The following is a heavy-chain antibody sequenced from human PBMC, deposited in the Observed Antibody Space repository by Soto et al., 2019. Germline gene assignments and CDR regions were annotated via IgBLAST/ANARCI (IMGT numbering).Heavy chain of an antibody. CDR1: GGSISSYY. D-gene: IGHD3-10*01. V-gene: IGHV4-59*01. Sequence: PSETLSLTCTVSGGSISSYYWSWIRQPPGKGLEWIGYIYYSGSTNYNPSLKSRVTISVDTSKNQFSLKLSSVTAADTAVYYCAREDSYYYGSGSAAFDYWGQGTLVTVSS. J-gene: IGHJ4*02. CDR3: AREDSYYYGSGSAAFDY. CDR2: IYYSGST.